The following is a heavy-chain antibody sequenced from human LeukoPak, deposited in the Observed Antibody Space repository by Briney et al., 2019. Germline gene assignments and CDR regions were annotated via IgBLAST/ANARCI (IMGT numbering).Heavy chain of an antibody. Sequence: GGSLRLSCAASGFTFSDYYMSWLRQAPGKGLEWVSYISSDSSTIYYADSVKGRFTISRDSAKNSLYLQMNSLRTEDTAVYYCAKEGGIAAANDAFDIWGQGTMVTVSS. CDR2: ISSDSSTI. J-gene: IGHJ3*02. CDR3: AKEGGIAAANDAFDI. D-gene: IGHD6-13*01. CDR1: GFTFSDYY. V-gene: IGHV3-11*04.